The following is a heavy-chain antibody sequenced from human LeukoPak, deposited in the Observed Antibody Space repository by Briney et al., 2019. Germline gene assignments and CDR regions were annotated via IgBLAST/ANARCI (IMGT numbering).Heavy chain of an antibody. D-gene: IGHD6-13*01. Sequence: GGSLRLSCGASGFTFTSYGFHWVRQAPGKGLEWVAVIWYDGSHKYYVDSVKGRFTISRDNSENTVYLEMISLRTEDTAVYYCARDFAAAAYYFDVWGQGTQVTVSS. CDR3: ARDFAAAAYYFDV. CDR2: IWYDGSHK. CDR1: GFTFTSYG. V-gene: IGHV3-33*01. J-gene: IGHJ4*02.